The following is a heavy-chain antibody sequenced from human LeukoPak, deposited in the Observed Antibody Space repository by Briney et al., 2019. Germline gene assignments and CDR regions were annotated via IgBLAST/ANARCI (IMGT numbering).Heavy chain of an antibody. CDR3: ARDYFDSSDYPQTYYYYYMDV. CDR2: ISSTSNFI. J-gene: IGHJ6*03. CDR1: GFTFRRYS. V-gene: IGHV3-21*01. D-gene: IGHD3-22*01. Sequence: GSLRISCAASGFTFRRYSLNWVRQASGKGVEGVPTISSTSNFIYSADSVKGRFTISRDTAKNSLFLQMNSLRAEDTAIYYCARDYFDSSDYPQTYYYYYMDVWGKGTTVTVSS.